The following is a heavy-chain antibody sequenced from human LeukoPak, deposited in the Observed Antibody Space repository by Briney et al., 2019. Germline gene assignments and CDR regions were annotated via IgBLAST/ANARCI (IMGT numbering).Heavy chain of an antibody. D-gene: IGHD1-7*01. J-gene: IGHJ4*02. CDR2: ISIGSSYI. V-gene: IGHV3-21*01. Sequence: GGSLRLSCAASGFTFSSSSMNWVRQAPGKGLEWVSSISIGSSYIYYADPLKGRFTVSRDNAKNSLYLQMNSLRGEDTAVYYCASERYNRHYAFDYWGQGILVTVSS. CDR3: ASERYNRHYAFDY. CDR1: GFTFSSSS.